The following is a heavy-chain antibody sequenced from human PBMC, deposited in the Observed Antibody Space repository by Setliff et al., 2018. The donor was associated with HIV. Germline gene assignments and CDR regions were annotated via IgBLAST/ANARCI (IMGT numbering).Heavy chain of an antibody. J-gene: IGHJ4*02. Sequence: SETLSLTCIVSGGSISSSSSYWGWIRLPPGKGLEWIGSMYYSGNTYYNPSLKSRVTISLDKSKNQSSLKLTSVTAADTAVYYCARGTYYYETSGYHYDKTWAGTCFDYWVQGTLVTVSS. D-gene: IGHD3-22*01. CDR1: GGSISSSSSY. CDR3: ARGTYYYETSGYHYDKTWAGTCFDY. V-gene: IGHV4-39*07. CDR2: MYYSGNT.